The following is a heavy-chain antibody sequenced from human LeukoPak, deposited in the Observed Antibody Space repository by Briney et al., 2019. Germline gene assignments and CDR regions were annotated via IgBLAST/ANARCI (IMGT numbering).Heavy chain of an antibody. CDR3: ARDKGRNVIWTLEY. D-gene: IGHD2-15*01. CDR2: ISSNGGSA. CDR1: GFTFSSYA. V-gene: IGHV3-64*04. Sequence: PGGSLRLSCSASGFTFSSYAMHWVRQAPGKGLEYVSAISSNGGSAYYADSVKGRFTISRDNSKNTLYLQMNSLRAEDTAVYYCARDKGRNVIWTLEYWGQGTLVTVSS. J-gene: IGHJ4*02.